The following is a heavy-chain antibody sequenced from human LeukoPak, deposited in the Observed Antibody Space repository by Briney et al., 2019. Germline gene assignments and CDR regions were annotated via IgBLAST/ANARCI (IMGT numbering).Heavy chain of an antibody. CDR1: GGTFSSYA. D-gene: IGHD5-18*01. CDR2: INPMFGAT. CDR3: ARERAYTYGNWFDS. J-gene: IGHJ5*01. V-gene: IGHV1-69*13. Sequence: SVKVSCKASGGTFSSYAISWVRQAPGQGLEWMGGINPMFGATNYAQKFRGRVTITADESTSTAYMELSSLRSEDTAVYFCARERAYTYGNWFDSWGQGTLVTVSS.